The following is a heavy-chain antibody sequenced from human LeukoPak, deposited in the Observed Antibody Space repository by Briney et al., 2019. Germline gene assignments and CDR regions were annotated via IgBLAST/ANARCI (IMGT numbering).Heavy chain of an antibody. CDR2: IDAGGGDT. V-gene: IGHV3-23*01. D-gene: IGHD6-19*01. CDR1: GFTFSSYA. CDR3: GRPTKYWLIRGDGVDV. Sequence: GGSLRLSCAASGFTFSSYAMTWVRQAPGKGLEWVASIDAGGGDTYHSDSVKGRFTISRDNSMNTLYLQMNSLRADDTAVYYCGRPTKYWLIRGDGVDVWGQGTTVTVSS. J-gene: IGHJ6*02.